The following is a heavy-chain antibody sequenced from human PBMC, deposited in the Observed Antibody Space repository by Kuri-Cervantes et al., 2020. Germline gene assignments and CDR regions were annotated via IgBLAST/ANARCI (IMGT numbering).Heavy chain of an antibody. J-gene: IGHJ5*02. CDR2: IYYSGST. Sequence: SETLSLTCTVSGGSISSYYWGWIRQPPGKGLEWIGSIYYSGSTYYNPSLKSRVTISVDTSKNQFSLKLSSVTAADTAVYYCARSNLGGWFDPWGQGTLVTVSS. V-gene: IGHV4-39*01. D-gene: IGHD3-16*01. CDR1: GGSISSYY. CDR3: ARSNLGGWFDP.